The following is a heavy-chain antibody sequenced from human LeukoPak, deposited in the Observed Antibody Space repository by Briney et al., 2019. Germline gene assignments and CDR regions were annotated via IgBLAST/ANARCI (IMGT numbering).Heavy chain of an antibody. CDR1: GYTFTSYD. CDR2: MNPNSGNT. D-gene: IGHD1-26*01. J-gene: IGHJ4*02. V-gene: IGHV1-18*01. CDR3: AREGGIVGAPDY. Sequence: EASVKVSCKASGYTFTSYDINWVRQATGQGLEWMGWMNPNSGNTNYAQKLQGRVTMTTDTSTSTAYMELRSLRSDDTAVYYCAREGGIVGAPDYWGQETLVTVSS.